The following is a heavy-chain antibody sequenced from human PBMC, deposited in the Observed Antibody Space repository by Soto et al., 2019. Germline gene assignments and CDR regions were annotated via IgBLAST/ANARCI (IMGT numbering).Heavy chain of an antibody. V-gene: IGHV3-30*18. CDR1: GFTFSSYG. J-gene: IGHJ6*02. Sequence: QVQLVESGGGVVQPGRSLRLSCAASGFTFSSYGMHWVRQAPGKGLEWVAVISYDGSNKYYADSVKGRFTISRDNSKHTLYLQMNSLTAEDTAAYYCAKILQLGDYAYYYYGMDVWGQGTTVTVSS. CDR3: AKILQLGDYAYYYYGMDV. CDR2: ISYDGSNK. D-gene: IGHD4-17*01.